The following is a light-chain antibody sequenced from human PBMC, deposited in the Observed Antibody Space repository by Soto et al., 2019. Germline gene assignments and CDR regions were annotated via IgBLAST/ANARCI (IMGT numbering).Light chain of an antibody. CDR2: DAS. CDR1: QSVSNW. J-gene: IGKJ1*01. Sequence: DIQMTQSPSTLSASVGDRVTITCRASQSVSNWLAWYQQKPGKAPKFLIYDASTLKSGVPSRFSGSGSGTEFTLTISSLQPDDFATYYCQQYNTYSGTFGQGTKVEFK. V-gene: IGKV1-5*01. CDR3: QQYNTYSGT.